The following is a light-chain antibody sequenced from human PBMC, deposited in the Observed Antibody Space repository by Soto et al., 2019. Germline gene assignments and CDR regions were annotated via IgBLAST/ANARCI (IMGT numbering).Light chain of an antibody. CDR2: DAS. Sequence: EIVLTQSPATLSLSPGERATLSCRASQSVSVYLAWFQQKPGQPPRLLIYDASKRATGIPPRFSGSGSTTDFTLTISSLEPEDFAVYYCQQYGSSPRTFGQGTKVEIK. CDR3: QQYGSSPRT. J-gene: IGKJ1*01. CDR1: QSVSVY. V-gene: IGKV3-11*01.